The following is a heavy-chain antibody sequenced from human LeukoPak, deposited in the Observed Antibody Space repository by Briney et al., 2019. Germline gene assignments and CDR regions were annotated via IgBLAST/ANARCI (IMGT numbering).Heavy chain of an antibody. V-gene: IGHV4-4*09. CDR2: IYTSGST. CDR3: ASSPPGAGTWSFAY. CDR1: GGSISSYY. Sequence: SETLSLTCTVSGGSISSYYWSWIRQPPGKGLEWIGYIYTSGSTNYNPSLKSRVTISVDTSKNQFSLKLSSVTAADTAVYYCASSPPGAGTWSFAYWGQGTLVTVSS. D-gene: IGHD1-1*01. J-gene: IGHJ4*02.